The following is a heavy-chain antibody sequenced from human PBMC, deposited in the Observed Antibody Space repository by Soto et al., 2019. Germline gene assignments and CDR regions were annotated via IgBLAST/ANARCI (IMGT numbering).Heavy chain of an antibody. CDR2: IYYSGTT. D-gene: IGHD2-15*01. J-gene: IGHJ5*02. V-gene: IGHV4-31*03. CDR3: ARGGASSQWFDP. CDR1: GGSLSSGGYY. Sequence: QVQLQESGPGLVEPSQTLSLTCTVSGGSLSSGGYYWSWIRQHPGKGLEWIAFIYYSGTTNYNPSLNSRITISMDTSKNQFSLKLSSVTAADTAVYYCARGGASSQWFDPWGQGTLVTVSS.